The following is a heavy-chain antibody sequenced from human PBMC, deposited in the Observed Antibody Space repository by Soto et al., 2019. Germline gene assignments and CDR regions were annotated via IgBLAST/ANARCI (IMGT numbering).Heavy chain of an antibody. CDR3: AKVQEWELGGYYYYGMDV. CDR2: ISYDGSNK. V-gene: IGHV3-30*18. CDR1: GFTFSSYG. D-gene: IGHD1-26*01. J-gene: IGHJ6*02. Sequence: VQLVESGGGVVQPGRSLRLSCAASGFTFSSYGMHWVRQAPGKGLEWVAVISYDGSNKYYADSVKGRFTISRDNSKNTLYLQMNSLRAEDTAVYYCAKVQEWELGGYYYYGMDVWGQGTTVTVSS.